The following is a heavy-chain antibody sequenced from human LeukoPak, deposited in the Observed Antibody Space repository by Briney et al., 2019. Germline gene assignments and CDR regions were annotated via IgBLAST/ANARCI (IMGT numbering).Heavy chain of an antibody. CDR2: IYYSGST. CDR3: ARGVGGRAWDAFDI. V-gene: IGHV4-59*01. CDR1: GGSISSYY. D-gene: IGHD1-26*01. Sequence: SETLSLTCTVSGGSISSYYWSWIRQPPGEGLEWVGYIYYSGSTNYNPSLKSRVTISVDTSKYQFSLKLSSVTAADTAVYYCARGVGGRAWDAFDIWGQGTMVTVSS. J-gene: IGHJ3*02.